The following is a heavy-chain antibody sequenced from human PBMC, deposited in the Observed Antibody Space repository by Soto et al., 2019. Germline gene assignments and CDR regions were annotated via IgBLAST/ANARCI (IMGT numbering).Heavy chain of an antibody. CDR1: GFTFRYSW. CDR2: IKDDGSEK. J-gene: IGHJ4*02. CDR3: ARERGSSYYFNY. D-gene: IGHD1-26*01. Sequence: EVQLVESGGGLVQPGGSLRLSCAVSGFTFRYSWMSWVRQAPGKGLEWVANIKDDGSEKYYVDSVKGRFTISRDNAKNSLFLQMNSLRAEDTAIYYGARERGSSYYFNYWGQGTLVTV. V-gene: IGHV3-7*03.